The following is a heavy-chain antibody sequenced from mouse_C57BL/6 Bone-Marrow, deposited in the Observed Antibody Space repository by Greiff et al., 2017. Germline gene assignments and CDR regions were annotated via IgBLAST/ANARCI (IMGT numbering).Heavy chain of an antibody. J-gene: IGHJ4*01. D-gene: IGHD2-4*01. CDR3: ARSYDYGYAMDY. Sequence: EVKVVESGPELVKPGASVKISCKASGYSFTDYNMNWVKQSHGKSLEWIGEINPNYGTTSYNQKFKGKATLTVDQSSSTAYMQLSSLTSEDSAVYYCARSYDYGYAMDYWGQGTSVTVSS. CDR1: GYSFTDYN. V-gene: IGHV1-39*01. CDR2: INPNYGTT.